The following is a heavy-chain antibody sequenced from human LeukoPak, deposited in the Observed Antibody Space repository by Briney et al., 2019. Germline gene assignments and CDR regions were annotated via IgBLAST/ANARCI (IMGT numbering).Heavy chain of an antibody. CDR1: GFAFSSYW. J-gene: IGHJ4*02. Sequence: GGSLRLSCAASGFAFSSYWMHWVRQAPGKGLVWVSRINSDGSSTSYADSVKGRFIISRDNAKNTLSLQMNSLRAEDTAVFYCVRVACSSMTSCATVDYWGQGTLVTVSS. D-gene: IGHD2-2*01. CDR2: INSDGSST. CDR3: VRVACSSMTSCATVDY. V-gene: IGHV3-74*01.